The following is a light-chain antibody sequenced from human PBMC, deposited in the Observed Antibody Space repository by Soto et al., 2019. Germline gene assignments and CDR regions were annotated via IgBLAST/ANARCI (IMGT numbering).Light chain of an antibody. CDR3: QHYKSYFYT. CDR1: QTISTW. V-gene: IGKV1-5*03. J-gene: IGKJ2*01. Sequence: DIQMTQSPSTLSASVGDRVTITCRASQTISTWLAWYQQKPGKAPKLLIYKASSLESGVPSRFSGSGSGTEFTLTISSLQPDEFATYYCQHYKSYFYTFGQGTKLEIK. CDR2: KAS.